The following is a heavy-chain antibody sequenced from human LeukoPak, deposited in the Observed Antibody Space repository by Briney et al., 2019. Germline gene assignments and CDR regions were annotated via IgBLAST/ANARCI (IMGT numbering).Heavy chain of an antibody. V-gene: IGHV1-58*01. CDR3: AAGLRGPTVTGKYYYYGMDV. D-gene: IGHD4-11*01. CDR1: GFTFTKSA. Sequence: GASVKVSCKASGFTFTKSALQWVRQARGQRLEWIGWIVVGSGNTDYAQKFQERVTTTRDMFTSTAYMELSSLRSEDTAVYYCAAGLRGPTVTGKYYYYGMDVWGQGTTVTVSS. J-gene: IGHJ6*02. CDR2: IVVGSGNT.